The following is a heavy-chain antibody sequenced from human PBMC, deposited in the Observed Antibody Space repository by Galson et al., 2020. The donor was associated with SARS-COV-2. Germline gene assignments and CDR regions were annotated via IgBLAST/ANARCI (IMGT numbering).Heavy chain of an antibody. D-gene: IGHD1-20*01. CDR2: IIPIFGTA. J-gene: IGHJ5*02. V-gene: IGHV1-69*13. CDR1: GGTFSSYA. Sequence: SVKVSCKASGGTFSSYAISWVRQAPGQGLEWMGGIIPIFGTANYAQKFQGRVTITADESTSTAYMERSSLRSEYTAVYYCARGGWNTRSNWFVAPDSNWFGPWGQGALVTVSS. CDR3: ARGGWNTRSNWFVAPDSNWFGP.